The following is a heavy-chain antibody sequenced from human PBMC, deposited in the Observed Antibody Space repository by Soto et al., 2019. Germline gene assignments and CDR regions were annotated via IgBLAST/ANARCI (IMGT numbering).Heavy chain of an antibody. CDR3: AREAGWYFDL. CDR2: IWYDGSNK. Sequence: ESGGGVVQPGRSLRLSCAASGFTFSSYGMHWVRQAPGKGLEWVAVIWYDGSNKYYADSVKGRFTISRDNSKNTLYLQMNSLRAEDTAVYYCAREAGWYFDLWGRGTLVTVSS. V-gene: IGHV3-33*01. CDR1: GFTFSSYG. J-gene: IGHJ2*01.